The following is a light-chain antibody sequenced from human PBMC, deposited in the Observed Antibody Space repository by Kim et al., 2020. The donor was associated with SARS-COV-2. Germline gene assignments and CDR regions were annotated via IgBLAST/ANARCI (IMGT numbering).Light chain of an antibody. Sequence: QSITLSCTGTSSDVGGYNYVSWYQQHPGKAPKLMIYDVSNRPSGVSNRFSGSKSGNTASLTISGLQAEDEADYYCSSYTGSTPYVFGTGTKVTVL. CDR1: SSDVGGYNY. V-gene: IGLV2-14*03. CDR2: DVS. CDR3: SSYTGSTPYV. J-gene: IGLJ1*01.